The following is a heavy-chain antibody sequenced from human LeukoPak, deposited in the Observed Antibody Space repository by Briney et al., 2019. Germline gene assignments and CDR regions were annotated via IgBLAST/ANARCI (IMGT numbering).Heavy chain of an antibody. J-gene: IGHJ4*02. CDR1: GFTFSSYD. D-gene: IGHD3-16*02. V-gene: IGHV3-13*01. Sequence: GGSLRLSCAASGFTFSSYDMHWVRQATGKGLEWVSAIGTAGDTYYPGSVKGRFTISRENAKNSLYLQMNSLRAGDTAVYYCARASFRAGSIDYWGQGTLVTVSS. CDR2: IGTAGDT. CDR3: ARASFRAGSIDY.